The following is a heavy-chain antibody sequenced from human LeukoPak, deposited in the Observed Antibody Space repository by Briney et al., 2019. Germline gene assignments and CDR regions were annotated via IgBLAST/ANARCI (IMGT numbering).Heavy chain of an antibody. CDR1: GFTFSSYW. D-gene: IGHD3-3*01. V-gene: IGHV3-7*01. CDR3: ARINAQSHNFWSGYPHGWFDP. J-gene: IGHJ5*02. Sequence: QPGGSLRLSCAASGFTFSSYWMTWVRQAPGKGLEWVANIKQDGGEKYYVDSVKGRFTISRDNAKNSLYLQMNSVRAEDTAVYYCARINAQSHNFWSGYPHGWFDPWGQGTLVTVSS. CDR2: IKQDGGEK.